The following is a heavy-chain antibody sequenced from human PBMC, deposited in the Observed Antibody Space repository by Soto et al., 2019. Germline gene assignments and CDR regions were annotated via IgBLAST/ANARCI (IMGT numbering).Heavy chain of an antibody. CDR2: INSDGSRT. Sequence: GGSLRLSCTASGFNFSRFWTHWVRQVPGRGLVWVSHINSDGSRTSYADSLKGRFTISRDNAKNTLVSQMNSLRAEETAVYYCARDLSSCSSSRCYSFYYGMDLWGQGTTVTVSS. CDR1: GFNFSRFW. J-gene: IGHJ6*02. V-gene: IGHV3-74*01. D-gene: IGHD2-2*01. CDR3: ARDLSSCSSSRCYSFYYGMDL.